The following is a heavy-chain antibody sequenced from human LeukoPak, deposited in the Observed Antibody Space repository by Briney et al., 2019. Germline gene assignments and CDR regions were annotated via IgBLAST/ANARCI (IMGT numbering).Heavy chain of an antibody. CDR3: ARVHTIFGVVILFDY. Sequence: SETLSLTCAVYGGSFSGYYWSWIRQPPGKGLEWIGEINHSGSTNYNPSLKSRVTISVDTSKNQFSLKLSSVTAADTAVYYCARVHTIFGVVILFDYWGQGTLVTVSS. D-gene: IGHD3-3*01. CDR1: GGSFSGYY. V-gene: IGHV4-34*01. J-gene: IGHJ4*02. CDR2: INHSGST.